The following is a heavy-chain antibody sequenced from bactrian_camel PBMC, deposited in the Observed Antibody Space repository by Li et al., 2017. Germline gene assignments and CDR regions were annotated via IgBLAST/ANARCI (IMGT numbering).Heavy chain of an antibody. CDR3: AGSKRAWIVLSADSWLSGDVD. D-gene: IGHD2*01. V-gene: IGHV3S42*01. J-gene: IGHJ4*01. CDR1: GFPFGTYA. CDR2: ISSGGSTT. Sequence: VQLVESGGGSVQAGGSLKLSCAASGFPFGTYAMAWGRQAPGKGREWISTISSGGSTTRYAGSVKGRFTISRDNAKNTLYLQLNSLKTEDTAMYYCAGSKRAWIVLSADSWLSGDVDRGQGTQVTVS.